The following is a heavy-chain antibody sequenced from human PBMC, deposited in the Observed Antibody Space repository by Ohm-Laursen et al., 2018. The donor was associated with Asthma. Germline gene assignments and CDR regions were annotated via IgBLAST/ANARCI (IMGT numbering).Heavy chain of an antibody. CDR2: ISNSGTTI. D-gene: IGHD6-6*01. J-gene: IGHJ4*02. Sequence: SLRLSCAASGFAFSSYIMNWVRQAPGKGLEWVSVISNSGTTIYYADSVKGRFTISRDNAKNSLFLQMDSLRVEDTGVYFCARSPTARPFDYWGQGILVTVSS. V-gene: IGHV3-21*01. CDR1: GFAFSSYI. CDR3: ARSPTARPFDY.